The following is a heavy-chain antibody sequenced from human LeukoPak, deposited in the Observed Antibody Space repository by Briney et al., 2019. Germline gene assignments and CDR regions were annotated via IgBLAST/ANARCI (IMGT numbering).Heavy chain of an antibody. Sequence: PGGSLRLSCEASGFTFSTYWMHWVRQAPGKGLVLVSRIKNDGSSTSYADSVKGRFTVSRDNAKNTLYLQMNSLIAEDTAVYYCARERSSGWSDYWGQGTLVTVSS. J-gene: IGHJ4*02. D-gene: IGHD6-19*01. CDR1: GFTFSTYW. CDR2: IKNDGSST. V-gene: IGHV3-74*01. CDR3: ARERSSGWSDY.